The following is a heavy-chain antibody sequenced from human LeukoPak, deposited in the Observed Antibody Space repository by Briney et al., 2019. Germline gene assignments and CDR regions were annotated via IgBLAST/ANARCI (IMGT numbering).Heavy chain of an antibody. V-gene: IGHV1-69*04. CDR3: ARIGYTDADFHESWLDP. J-gene: IGHJ5*02. CDR1: GGTSKMYA. Sequence: VASVKVSCKASGGTSKMYAISWVRQAPGEGLEWMGRVIPSGPGKSAHKFQSRVTFKVDMSTRTAHMELNSLTSEDTAVYYCARIGYTDADFHESWLDPSGQGTLVIVYS. D-gene: IGHD5-12*01. CDR2: VIPSGPG.